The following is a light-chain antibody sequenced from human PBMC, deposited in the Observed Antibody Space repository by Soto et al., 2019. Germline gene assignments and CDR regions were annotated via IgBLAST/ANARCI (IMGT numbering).Light chain of an antibody. CDR2: GAS. CDR3: QQYKNWPPYT. J-gene: IGKJ2*01. CDR1: QSVNSD. V-gene: IGKV3-15*01. Sequence: EILLTQSPATLSVSPGDRATLSCRASQSVNSDLDWYQQKPGQAPRLLIFGASTRATGIPTRFSGSGSGTEFTLTISSLQSEDLAVYYCQQYKNWPPYTFGQGTKLEIK.